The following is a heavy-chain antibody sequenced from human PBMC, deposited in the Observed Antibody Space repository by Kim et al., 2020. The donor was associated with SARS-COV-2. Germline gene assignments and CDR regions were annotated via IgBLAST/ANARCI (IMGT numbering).Heavy chain of an antibody. J-gene: IGHJ4*02. CDR3: ATDAYSGSYSDAY. CDR2: INQDGSAK. V-gene: IGHV3-7*03. CDR1: GFTLSTYW. Sequence: GGSLRLSCAASGFTLSTYWMSWVRQAPGKGLEWVANINQDGSAKKYAASVKGRFTISRDDAKNSLFLQMNSLRVEDTALYYCATDAYSGSYSDAYWGQGT. D-gene: IGHD1-26*01.